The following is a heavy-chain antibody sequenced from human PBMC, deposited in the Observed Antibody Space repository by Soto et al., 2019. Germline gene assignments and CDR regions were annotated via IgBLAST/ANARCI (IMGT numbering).Heavy chain of an antibody. CDR3: AKVPPPLNYDYILGRYRDYAFDI. Sequence: EVQLLESGGGLVQPGGSLRLSCAASGFTFSSYAMSWVRQAPGKGLEWVSAISGSGGSTYYADSVKGRFTISRDNSKQTQYLQMNSLRAEDTAVYYCAKVPPPLNYDYILGRYRDYAFDIWGQGTMVTVSS. D-gene: IGHD3-16*02. CDR2: ISGSGGST. CDR1: GFTFSSYA. J-gene: IGHJ3*02. V-gene: IGHV3-23*01.